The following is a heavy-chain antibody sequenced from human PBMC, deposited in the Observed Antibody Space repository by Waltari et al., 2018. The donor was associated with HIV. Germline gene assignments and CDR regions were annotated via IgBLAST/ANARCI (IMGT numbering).Heavy chain of an antibody. CDR1: GGSVSSSSYF. CDR2: IYYTGRA. J-gene: IGHJ2*01. Sequence: QLQLQESGPGLVKPSETLSLTCAVSGGSVSSSSYFWGWIRQPPGKGLGCGGRIYYTGRADDKPSLERRVTIAVDTSKSQFSLKVTSVTAAHTAVYYCARHALRVGAAYWNFDLWGRGTLVTVSS. V-gene: IGHV4-39*01. CDR3: ARHALRVGAAYWNFDL. D-gene: IGHD1-26*01.